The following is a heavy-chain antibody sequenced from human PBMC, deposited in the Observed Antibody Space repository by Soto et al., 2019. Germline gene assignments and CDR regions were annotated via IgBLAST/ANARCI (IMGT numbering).Heavy chain of an antibody. Sequence: SETLSLTCTVSGGSISSYYWSWIRQPPGKGLEWIGYIYYSGSTNYNPSLKSRVTISVDTSKNQFSLKLSSVTAADTAVYYCAVNEKYYFDYWGQGTLVTVSS. D-gene: IGHD1-1*01. V-gene: IGHV4-59*08. CDR1: GGSISSYY. CDR2: IYYSGST. CDR3: AVNEKYYFDY. J-gene: IGHJ4*02.